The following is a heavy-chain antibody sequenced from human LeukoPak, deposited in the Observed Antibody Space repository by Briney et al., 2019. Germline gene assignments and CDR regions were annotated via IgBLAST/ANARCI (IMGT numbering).Heavy chain of an antibody. J-gene: IGHJ5*02. D-gene: IGHD4-17*01. CDR1: GGSISSGGYY. Sequence: SETLSLTCTVSGGSISSGGYYWSWIRQHPGKGLEWIGYIYYSGSTYYNPSLKSRVTILVDTSKNQFSLKLSSVTAADTAVYYCARDRTGGDRGEFDPWGQGTLVTVSS. CDR2: IYYSGST. V-gene: IGHV4-31*03. CDR3: ARDRTGGDRGEFDP.